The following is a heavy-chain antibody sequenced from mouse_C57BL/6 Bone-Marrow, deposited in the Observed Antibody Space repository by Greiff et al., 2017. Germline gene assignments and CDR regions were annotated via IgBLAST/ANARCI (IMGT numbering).Heavy chain of an antibody. V-gene: IGHV10-3*01. D-gene: IGHD1-1*01. J-gene: IGHJ2*01. CDR3: GRGGYYGRSYDRGYFGY. Sequence: EVKLVESGGGLVQPKGSLKLSCAASGFTFNTYAMHWVRQAPGKGLEWVARIRSKSSNYATYYADSVKDRFTISRDDSKSMLYPQMNNLKSEDTAMEYCGRGGYYGRSYDRGYFGYWGQGTTLTVSS. CDR1: GFTFNTYA. CDR2: IRSKSSNYAT.